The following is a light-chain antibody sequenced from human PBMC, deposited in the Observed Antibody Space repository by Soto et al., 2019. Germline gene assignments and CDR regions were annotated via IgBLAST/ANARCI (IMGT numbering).Light chain of an antibody. CDR2: GAS. Sequence: EIVLTQSPGTLSLSPGERATLSCRASQSVSSGFLAWYQQKPGQAPRLLIYGASSRATGIPDGFSGSGSGTDFTLTISRLEPEDFAVYYCQQYGSSPQTFGQGTKVEIK. CDR1: QSVSSGF. V-gene: IGKV3-20*01. J-gene: IGKJ1*01. CDR3: QQYGSSPQT.